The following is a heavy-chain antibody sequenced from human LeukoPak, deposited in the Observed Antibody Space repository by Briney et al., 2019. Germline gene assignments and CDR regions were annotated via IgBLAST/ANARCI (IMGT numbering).Heavy chain of an antibody. D-gene: IGHD4-17*01. V-gene: IGHV3-23*01. CDR2: ISGSGGST. J-gene: IGHJ4*02. Sequence: GGSLRLSCAASEFTFSSYAMSWVRQAPGKGLEWVSAISGSGGSTYYADSVKGRFTISRDNSKNTLYLQMNSLRAEDTAVYYCAKDHFADYGDYVGFFGYWGQGTLVTVSS. CDR3: AKDHFADYGDYVGFFGY. CDR1: EFTFSSYA.